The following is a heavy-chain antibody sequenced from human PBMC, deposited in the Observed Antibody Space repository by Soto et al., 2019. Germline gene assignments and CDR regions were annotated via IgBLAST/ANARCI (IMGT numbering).Heavy chain of an antibody. D-gene: IGHD6-13*01. V-gene: IGHV3-23*01. CDR1: GFTFSSYA. CDR2: ISGSGGST. CDR3: AKISIAAAGRYNWFDP. J-gene: IGHJ5*02. Sequence: GGSLRLSCAASGFTFSSYAMSWVRQAPGKGLEWVSAISGSGGSTYYADSVKGRFTISRDNSKNTLYLQMNSLRAEDTAVYYCAKISIAAAGRYNWFDPWGQGTLVTVSS.